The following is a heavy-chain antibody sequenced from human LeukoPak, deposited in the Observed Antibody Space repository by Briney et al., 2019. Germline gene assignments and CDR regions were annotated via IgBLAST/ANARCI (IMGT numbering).Heavy chain of an antibody. CDR1: GYSFTSYW. V-gene: IGHV5-51*01. J-gene: IGHJ6*02. Sequence: GESLKISCKGSGYSFTSYWIGWVRQMPGKGLEWMGIIYPGDSDTRYSPSFQGQVTISADKSISTAYLQWSSLKASDTAMYYCCTTVTPVGYYYYGMDVWGQGTTVTVSS. CDR3: CTTVTPVGYYYYGMDV. CDR2: IYPGDSDT. D-gene: IGHD4-17*01.